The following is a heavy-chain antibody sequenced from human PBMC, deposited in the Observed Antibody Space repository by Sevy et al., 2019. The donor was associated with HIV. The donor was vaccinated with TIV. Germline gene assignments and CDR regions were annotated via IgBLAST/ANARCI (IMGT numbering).Heavy chain of an antibody. Sequence: SQTLSLTCAISGDSVSSNSAAWNWIRQSPSRGLEWLGRTYYRSKWYNDYAVSVKSRITINPDTSKNQFSLQLNSVTPEETAVYYCAREGIAAAGTIRYYYYYYMDVWGKGTTVTVSS. J-gene: IGHJ6*03. CDR1: GDSVSSNSAA. D-gene: IGHD6-13*01. V-gene: IGHV6-1*01. CDR3: AREGIAAAGTIRYYYYYYMDV. CDR2: TYYRSKWYN.